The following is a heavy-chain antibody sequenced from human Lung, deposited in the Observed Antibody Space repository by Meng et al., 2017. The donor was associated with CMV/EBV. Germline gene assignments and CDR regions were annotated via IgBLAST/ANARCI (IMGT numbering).Heavy chain of an antibody. CDR1: GGSFSGYY. V-gene: IGHV4-34*01. CDR3: ARGRKGLPGDYQGNY. D-gene: IGHD4-17*01. J-gene: IGHJ4*02. Sequence: LSCAVYGGSFSGYYWSWIRQPPGKGLEWIGEINHSGSTNYNPSLKSRVTISVDTSKNQFSLKLSSVTAADTAVYYCARGRKGLPGDYQGNYWGQGTLVTVSS. CDR2: INHSGST.